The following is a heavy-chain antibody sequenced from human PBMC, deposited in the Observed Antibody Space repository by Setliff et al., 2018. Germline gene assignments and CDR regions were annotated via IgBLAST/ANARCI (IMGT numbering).Heavy chain of an antibody. CDR3: ARDVFCSGGSCDNWFDP. CDR2: ITSDGSST. CDR1: GFTFSNYY. V-gene: IGHV3-74*01. J-gene: IGHJ5*02. D-gene: IGHD2-15*01. Sequence: SLRLSCAASGFTFSNYYMHWVRQAPGKGLVWVSRITSDGSSTTYADSVKGRFTISRDNAKSTLYLQMNSLRAEDTAVYYCARDVFCSGGSCDNWFDPWGQGTLVPVSS.